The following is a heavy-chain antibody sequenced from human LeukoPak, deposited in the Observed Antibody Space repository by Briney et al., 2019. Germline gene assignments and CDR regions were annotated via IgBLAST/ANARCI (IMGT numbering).Heavy chain of an antibody. CDR3: ARPPGMRRSSGWIDY. CDR2: IYYSGST. V-gene: IGHV4-59*08. CDR1: GGSISSYY. D-gene: IGHD6-19*01. J-gene: IGHJ4*02. Sequence: SETLSLTCTVSGGSISSYYWSWIRQPPGKGLEWIGYIYYSGSTNYNPSLKSRVTISVDTSKNQFSLKLSSVTAADTAVYYCARPPGMRRSSGWIDYGGQEPRVTVSS.